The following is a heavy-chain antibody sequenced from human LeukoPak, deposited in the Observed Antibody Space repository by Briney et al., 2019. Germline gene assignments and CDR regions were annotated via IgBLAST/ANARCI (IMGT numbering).Heavy chain of an antibody. Sequence: GGSLRLSCVVSGFTFSTYAMSWVRQAPGKGLEWVSGIGGSGGDTFYADSVRGRFTVSRDNSKNTLFLQIDSLRTEDTAVYYCARRGDGGRSFDYWGQGTLVTVSS. CDR3: ARRGDGGRSFDY. CDR2: IGGSGGDT. J-gene: IGHJ4*02. CDR1: GFTFSTYA. V-gene: IGHV3-23*01. D-gene: IGHD4-23*01.